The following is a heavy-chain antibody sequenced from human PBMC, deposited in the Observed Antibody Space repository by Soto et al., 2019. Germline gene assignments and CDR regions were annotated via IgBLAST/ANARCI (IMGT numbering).Heavy chain of an antibody. D-gene: IGHD3-3*02. Sequence: GGSVKVSCKASGYTFTSYAMHWVRQAPGQRLEWMGWINAGNGNTKYSQKFQGRVTITRDTSASTAYMELSSLRSEDTAVYYCARHGIYWYFDIWGRGTLVTVSS. CDR1: GYTFTSYA. V-gene: IGHV1-3*01. J-gene: IGHJ2*01. CDR3: ARHGIYWYFDI. CDR2: INAGNGNT.